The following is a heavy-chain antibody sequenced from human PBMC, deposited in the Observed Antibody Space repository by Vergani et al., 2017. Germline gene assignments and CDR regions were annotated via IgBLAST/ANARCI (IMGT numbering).Heavy chain of an antibody. CDR3: ARGSMVRGVMDYYYYGMDV. D-gene: IGHD3-10*01. J-gene: IGHJ6*02. CDR2: IYTSGST. Sequence: QVQLQESGPGLVKPSETLSLTCTVSGGSISSGSYYWSWIRQPAGKGLEWIGRIYTSGSTTYNPSLKSRVTISVDTSKNQFSLKLSSVTAADTAVYYCARGSMVRGVMDYYYYGMDVWGQGTTVTVSS. CDR1: GGSISSGSYY. V-gene: IGHV4-61*02.